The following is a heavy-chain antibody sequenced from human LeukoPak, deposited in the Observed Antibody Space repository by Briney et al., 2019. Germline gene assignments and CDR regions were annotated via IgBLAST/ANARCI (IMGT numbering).Heavy chain of an antibody. J-gene: IGHJ5*02. D-gene: IGHD6-13*01. CDR1: GYTFTSYG. CDR3: ARDLESSSWYGWFDP. Sequence: ASVKVSCKASGYTFTSYGISWVRQAPGQGLEWMGWISAYNGNTNYAQKLQGRVTMTTDTSTSTAYMELRSLRSDDTAVCYCARDLESSSWYGWFDPWGQGTLVTVSS. CDR2: ISAYNGNT. V-gene: IGHV1-18*01.